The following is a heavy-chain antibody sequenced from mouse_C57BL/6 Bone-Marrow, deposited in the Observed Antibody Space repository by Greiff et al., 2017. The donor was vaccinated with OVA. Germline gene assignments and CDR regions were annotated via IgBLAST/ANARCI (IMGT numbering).Heavy chain of an antibody. V-gene: IGHV14-4*01. CDR3: TTTGGFAY. CDR2: IDPENGDT. J-gene: IGHJ3*01. Sequence: EVKLQESGAELVRPGASVKLSCTASGFNIKDDYMHWVKQRPEQGLEWIGWIDPENGDTEYASKFQGKATITADKSSNTAYLQLSSLTSEDTAVYYCTTTGGFAYWGQGTLVTVSA. CDR1: GFNIKDDY.